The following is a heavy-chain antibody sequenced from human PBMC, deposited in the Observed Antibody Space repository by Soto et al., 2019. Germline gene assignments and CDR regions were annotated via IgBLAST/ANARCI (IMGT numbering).Heavy chain of an antibody. D-gene: IGHD5-12*01. Sequence: EVQLVESGGGLVQPGGSLRLSCAASGFTFSSYAMHWVRQAPGKGLEYVSAISSNGGSTYYANSVKGRFTISRDNSKNTLYLQMGSLRAEDMAVYYCARASFGAEGYAFDIWGQGTIVTVSS. CDR2: ISSNGGST. CDR3: ARASFGAEGYAFDI. V-gene: IGHV3-64*01. CDR1: GFTFSSYA. J-gene: IGHJ3*02.